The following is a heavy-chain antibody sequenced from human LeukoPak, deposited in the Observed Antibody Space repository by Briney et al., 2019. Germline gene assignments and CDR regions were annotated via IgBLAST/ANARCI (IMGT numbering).Heavy chain of an antibody. CDR1: GFTFSSYW. CDR3: ARDLYGGKGDY. CDR2: INIDGSIT. V-gene: IGHV3-74*01. Sequence: GGSLRLSCAASGFTFSSYWMRWVRQAPGEGLVWVSRINIDGSITNYADSVKGRFYISRNNAKNTLYVQMNSLRAEYTAMYYCARDLYGGKGDYWGQGTLVTVSS. D-gene: IGHD4-23*01. J-gene: IGHJ4*02.